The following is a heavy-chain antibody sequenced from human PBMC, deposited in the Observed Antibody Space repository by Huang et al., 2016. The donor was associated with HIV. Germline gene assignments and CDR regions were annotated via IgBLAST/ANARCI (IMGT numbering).Heavy chain of an antibody. V-gene: IGHV3-7*01. Sequence: VESGGRLVQPGGSIRLSCVGSTVTFGAYWMSWVSQSPGKGREWVANIKQDESEKYYVESVKGRFNISRDNAKKVLFLEMNNVRVEDTATYYCATKTAAMDIWGQGTTVTVS. CDR2: IKQDESEK. D-gene: IGHD1-7*01. CDR3: ATKTAAMDI. CDR1: TVTFGAYW. J-gene: IGHJ6*02.